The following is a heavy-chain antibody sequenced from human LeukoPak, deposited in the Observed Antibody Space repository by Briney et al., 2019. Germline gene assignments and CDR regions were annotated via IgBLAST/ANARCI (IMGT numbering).Heavy chain of an antibody. J-gene: IGHJ3*02. D-gene: IGHD5-24*01. Sequence: ASVKVSCKASGGTFSSYTISWVRQAPGQGLEWMGRIIPILGIANYAQKFQGRVTITADKSTSTAYMELSSLRSEGTAVYYCASFVGMGAFDIWGQGTMVTVSS. CDR2: IIPILGIA. CDR3: ASFVGMGAFDI. V-gene: IGHV1-69*02. CDR1: GGTFSSYT.